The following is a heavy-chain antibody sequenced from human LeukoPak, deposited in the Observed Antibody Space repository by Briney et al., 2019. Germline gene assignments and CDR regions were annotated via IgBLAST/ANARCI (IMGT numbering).Heavy chain of an antibody. V-gene: IGHV4-59*01. CDR3: ARVGYPTVLDY. D-gene: IGHD3-16*02. CDR2: IYYSGST. Sequence: SETLSLTCTVSGGSISSYYWSWIRQPPGKGLEWIGYIYYSGSTNYNPSLKSRVTISVDTSKNQFSLKLSSVTAADTAVYYCARVGYPTVLDYWGQGTLVTVSS. CDR1: GGSISSYY. J-gene: IGHJ4*02.